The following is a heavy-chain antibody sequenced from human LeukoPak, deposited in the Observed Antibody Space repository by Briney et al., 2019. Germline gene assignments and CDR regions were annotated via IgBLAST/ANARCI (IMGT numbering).Heavy chain of an antibody. CDR3: ARASNFLSGFDY. CDR2: INYRGSA. J-gene: IGHJ4*02. D-gene: IGHD2/OR15-2a*01. V-gene: IGHV4-30-4*02. CDR1: GGSVSSDDHY. Sequence: KTSDTLSLTCTVSGGSVSSDDHYWSWIRQPPGKGLEYIGYINYRGSAYYNPSLRSRVTMLVDTSKSQFSLKLYSMTAADTAVYYCARASNFLSGFDYWGQGTLVTVSS.